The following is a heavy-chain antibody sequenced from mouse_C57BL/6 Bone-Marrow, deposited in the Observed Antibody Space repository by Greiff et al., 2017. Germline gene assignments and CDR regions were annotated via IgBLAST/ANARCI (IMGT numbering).Heavy chain of an antibody. CDR2: INYDGSST. Sequence: VQLKESEGGLVQPGSSMKLSCTASGFTFSDYYMAWVRQVPEKGLEWVANINYDGSSTYYLDSLKSRFIISRDNAKNILYLQMSSLKSEDTATYYCARDLRGLYSNYDAMDYWGQGTSVTVSS. J-gene: IGHJ4*01. CDR1: GFTFSDYY. V-gene: IGHV5-16*01. D-gene: IGHD2-5*01. CDR3: ARDLRGLYSNYDAMDY.